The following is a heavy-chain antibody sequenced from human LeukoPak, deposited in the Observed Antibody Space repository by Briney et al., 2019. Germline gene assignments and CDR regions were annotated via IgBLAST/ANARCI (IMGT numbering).Heavy chain of an antibody. J-gene: IGHJ4*02. CDR3: ARGHTDYYGSGSPG. V-gene: IGHV4-34*01. Sequence: SETLSLTCAVYGGPFSGYYWSWIRQPPGKGLEWIGEINHSGSTNYNPSLKSRVTISVDTSKDQFSLKLSSVTAADTAVYYCARGHTDYYGSGSPGWGQGTLVTVSS. CDR1: GGPFSGYY. CDR2: INHSGST. D-gene: IGHD3-10*01.